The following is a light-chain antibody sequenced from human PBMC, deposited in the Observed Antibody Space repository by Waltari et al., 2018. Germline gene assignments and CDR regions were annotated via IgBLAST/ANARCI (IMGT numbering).Light chain of an antibody. Sequence: SCRARQSIGRVLAWYQQKPGQAPRLLIYDASTRATGIPDRFSGSGSGTDFSLTISRLEPEDIAVYYCQKYGSLPATFGQGTKVEIK. CDR1: QSIGRV. J-gene: IGKJ1*01. V-gene: IGKV3-20*01. CDR2: DAS. CDR3: QKYGSLPAT.